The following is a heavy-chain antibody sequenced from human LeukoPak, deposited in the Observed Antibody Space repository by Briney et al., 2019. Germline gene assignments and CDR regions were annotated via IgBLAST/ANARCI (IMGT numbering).Heavy chain of an antibody. V-gene: IGHV4-34*01. CDR3: AGGIVGVTTDDRSFDY. Sequence: PSETLSLTCAIYGGSFSTYYWSWIRQPPGKGLEWIGEINHSGDTTYNPSLKSRVTISVDTSKNQFSLMLTSVTAADTAVYYWAGGIVGVTTDDRSFDYWGQGTLVTVSA. CDR2: INHSGDT. J-gene: IGHJ4*02. CDR1: GGSFSTYY. D-gene: IGHD1-26*01.